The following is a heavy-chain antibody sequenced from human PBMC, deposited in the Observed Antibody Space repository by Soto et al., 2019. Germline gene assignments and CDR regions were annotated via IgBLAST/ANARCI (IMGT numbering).Heavy chain of an antibody. CDR1: GFTFSIYA. J-gene: IGHJ4*02. CDR3: AKDAPGSGWLSDY. Sequence: EVQLLESGGGLVQPGGSLRLSCAASGFTFSIYAMSWVRQVPGKGLEWVSTISGNGGTSYADFVRGHFTISRDNSKNTLYLQMNSLRVDDTAIYYCAKDAPGSGWLSDYWGQGTLVTVSS. D-gene: IGHD3-22*01. CDR2: ISGNGGT. V-gene: IGHV3-23*01.